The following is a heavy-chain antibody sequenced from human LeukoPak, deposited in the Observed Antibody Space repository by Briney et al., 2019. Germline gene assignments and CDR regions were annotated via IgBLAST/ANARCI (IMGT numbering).Heavy chain of an antibody. D-gene: IGHD3-10*01. CDR1: GGSISSGSYY. V-gene: IGHV4-61*02. Sequence: SQTLSLTCTVSGGSISSGSYYWSWIRQPAGKGLEWIGRIYTSGSTNYNPSLKSRVTISVDTSKNQFSLKLSSVTAADTAVYYCARDISGSYYGSGSYNWSDPWGQGTLVTVSS. CDR2: IYTSGST. J-gene: IGHJ5*02. CDR3: ARDISGSYYGSGSYNWSDP.